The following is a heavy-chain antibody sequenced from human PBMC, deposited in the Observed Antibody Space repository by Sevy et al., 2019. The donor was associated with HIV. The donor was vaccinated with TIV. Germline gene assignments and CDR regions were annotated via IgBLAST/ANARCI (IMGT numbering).Heavy chain of an antibody. Sequence: GGSLRLSCAASGFTFSSYAMHWVRQAPGKGLEWVAVISYDGSNKYYADSVKGRFTISRDNSKNTLYLQMNSLRAEDTAVYYCAREEGGIEYSSSSVVAGNWFDPWGQGTLVTVSS. CDR3: AREEGGIEYSSSSVVAGNWFDP. J-gene: IGHJ5*02. D-gene: IGHD6-6*01. CDR1: GFTFSSYA. V-gene: IGHV3-30-3*01. CDR2: ISYDGSNK.